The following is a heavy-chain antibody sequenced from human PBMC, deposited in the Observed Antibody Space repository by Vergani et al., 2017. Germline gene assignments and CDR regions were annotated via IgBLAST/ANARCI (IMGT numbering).Heavy chain of an antibody. J-gene: IGHJ4*02. CDR2: IYYSGST. D-gene: IGHD3-16*01. V-gene: IGHV4-39*01. CDR1: GGSISSSSYY. CDR3: ARRGEQYFDY. Sequence: QLQLQESGPGLVKPSETLSLTCTVSGGSISSSSYYWGWIRQPPGKGLEWIGSIYYSGSTYYNPSLKSRVTISVDTSKNQFALKLSSVTAADTAVYYCARRGEQYFDYWGQGTLVTVSS.